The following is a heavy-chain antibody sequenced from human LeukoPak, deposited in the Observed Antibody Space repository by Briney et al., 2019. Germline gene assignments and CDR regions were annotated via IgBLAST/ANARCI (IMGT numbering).Heavy chain of an antibody. V-gene: IGHV1-2*02. D-gene: IGHD3-22*01. CDR2: INPNRGDT. CDR1: GYTFTDYF. CDR3: AGLYYDKSGSFNY. Sequence: ASVKVSCKASGYTFTDYFVHWVRQAPGQGLEWMGWINPNRGDTNYAQKFQGRMTVTRDTSFSTSYMQLSRLRSDDTAVYYCAGLYYDKSGSFNYWGQGTLVTVSS. J-gene: IGHJ4*02.